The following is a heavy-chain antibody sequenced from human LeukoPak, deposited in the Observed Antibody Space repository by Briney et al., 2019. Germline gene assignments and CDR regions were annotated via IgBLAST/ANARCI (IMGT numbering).Heavy chain of an antibody. V-gene: IGHV1-69*13. CDR2: IIPIFGTA. CDR3: ARWGEYCSSTSCPFDY. Sequence: SVKVSCKASGGTFSSYAIGWVRQAPGQGLEWMGGIIPIFGTANYAQKFQGRVTITADESTSTAYMELSSLRSEDTAVYYCARWGEYCSSTSCPFDYWGQGTLVTVSS. J-gene: IGHJ4*02. CDR1: GGTFSSYA. D-gene: IGHD2-2*01.